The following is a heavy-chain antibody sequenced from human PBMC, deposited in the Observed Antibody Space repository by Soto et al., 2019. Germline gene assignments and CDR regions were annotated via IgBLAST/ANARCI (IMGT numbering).Heavy chain of an antibody. V-gene: IGHV1-69*06. CDR1: GGTFGSDA. Sequence: SVKVSCKASGGTFGSDAITWVRQAPGQGLEWVGRIIPIFGTTNYAQSLQGRVTISADKSTLTSYMELHSLTSDDTALYYCARDRTDSGYYTNWLDPWGQGTQVTVSS. J-gene: IGHJ5*02. CDR3: ARDRTDSGYYTNWLDP. D-gene: IGHD3-22*01. CDR2: IIPIFGTT.